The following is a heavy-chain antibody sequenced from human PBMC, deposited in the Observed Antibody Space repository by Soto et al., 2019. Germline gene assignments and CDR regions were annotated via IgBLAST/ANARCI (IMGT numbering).Heavy chain of an antibody. V-gene: IGHV3-30*18. D-gene: IGHD2-21*02. CDR2: ISYDGSNK. CDR3: AKDWDIVVVAAIRYGMDV. CDR1: GFTFSSYG. Sequence: QVQLVESGGGVVQPGRSLRLSCAASGFTFSSYGMHWVRQAPGKGLEWVAVISYDGSNKYYADSVKGRFTISRDNSKNTRYLQMNSLRAEDTAVYYCAKDWDIVVVAAIRYGMDVWGQGTTVTVSS. J-gene: IGHJ6*02.